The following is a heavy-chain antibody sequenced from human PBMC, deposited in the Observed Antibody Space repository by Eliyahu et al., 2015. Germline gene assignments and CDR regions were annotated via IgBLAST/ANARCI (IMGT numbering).Heavy chain of an antibody. CDR3: ARDGLWSNXWFHP. J-gene: IGHJ5*02. V-gene: IGHV1-2*02. D-gene: IGHD3-3*01. CDR1: GYTFIDYF. CDR2: INPKSGDA. Sequence: QVELVQSGTEVKKPGASVKVSCKASGYTFIDYFIHWVRQAPGQGLEWMGWINPKSGDANYAQKFQGRVTMTRDMSTTTAYMDLSRLTSDDTAFYYCARDGLWSNXWFHPWGQGTLVTVSS.